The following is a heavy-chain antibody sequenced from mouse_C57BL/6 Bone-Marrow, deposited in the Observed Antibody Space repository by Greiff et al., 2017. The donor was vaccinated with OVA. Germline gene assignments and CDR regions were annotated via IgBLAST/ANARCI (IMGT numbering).Heavy chain of an antibody. CDR2: IRLKSDNYAT. J-gene: IGHJ2*01. CDR1: GFTFSNYW. V-gene: IGHV6-3*01. D-gene: IGHD1-1*01. Sequence: EVHLVESGGGLVQPGGSMKLSCVASGFTFSNYWMNWVRQSPEKGLEWVAQIRLKSDNYATHYAESVKGRFTISRDDSKSSVYLQMNNLRAEDTGIYYCTCHYYGSSYGYWGQGTTLTVSS. CDR3: TCHYYGSSYGY.